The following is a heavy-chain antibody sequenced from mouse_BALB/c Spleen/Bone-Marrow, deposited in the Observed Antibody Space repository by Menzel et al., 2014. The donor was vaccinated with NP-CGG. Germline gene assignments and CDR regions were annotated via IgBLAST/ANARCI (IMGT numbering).Heavy chain of an antibody. CDR1: EFSLTSYG. D-gene: IGHD2-2*01. CDR3: ARGYYGYAWFAY. V-gene: IGHV2-9*02. CDR2: IWAGGST. Sequence: VQGVESGPGLVAPSQSLSITCTVSEFSLTSYGIHWVRQPPGKGLEWLGVIWAGGSTNFNSALMSRLSISKDNSKSQVFLKMSSLQTDDTAIYYCARGYYGYAWFAYWGQGTLVTVSA. J-gene: IGHJ3*01.